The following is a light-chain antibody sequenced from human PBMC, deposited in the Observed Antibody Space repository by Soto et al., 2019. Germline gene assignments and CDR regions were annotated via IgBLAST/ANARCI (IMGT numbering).Light chain of an antibody. J-gene: IGLJ2*01. CDR2: EVS. CDR3: NSYAGSNNVV. V-gene: IGLV2-8*01. Sequence: QSALTQPPSASGSPGQSVTISCTGTSSDVGGYSYVSWYQQHPGKAPKLMIYEVSKRPSGVPDRFSGSKSGNMASLTVSGLQAEDEADYYCNSYAGSNNVVFGGGTKVTVL. CDR1: SSDVGGYSY.